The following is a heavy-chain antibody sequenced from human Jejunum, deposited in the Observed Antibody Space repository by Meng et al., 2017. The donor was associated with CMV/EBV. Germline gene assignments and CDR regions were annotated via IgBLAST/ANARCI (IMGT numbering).Heavy chain of an antibody. V-gene: IGHV4-61*08. CDR1: GASVDSRDFY. D-gene: IGHD3-16*01. CDR2: VDYTGGA. Sequence: TVSGASVDSRDFYWSWIRQPPGGGLEWSGYVDYTGGANYNSSLESRVVISVDISKNQISLELHTVTAADTAVYFCARDSLSGGSNFWGQGTLVTVSS. J-gene: IGHJ4*02. CDR3: ARDSLSGGSNF.